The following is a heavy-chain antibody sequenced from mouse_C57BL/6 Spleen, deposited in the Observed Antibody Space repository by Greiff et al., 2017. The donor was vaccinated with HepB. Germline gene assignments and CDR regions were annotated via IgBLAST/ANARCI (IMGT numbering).Heavy chain of an antibody. CDR1: GFTFSSYA. CDR3: ARVGGNYAGFAY. J-gene: IGHJ3*01. D-gene: IGHD2-1*01. V-gene: IGHV5-4*01. CDR2: ISDGGSYT. Sequence: EVQLVESGGGLVKPGGSLKLSCAASGFTFSSYAMSWVRQTPEKRLEWVGTISDGGSYTYYPDNVKGRFTITRDNAKNNLDLQMSHLKSEDTAMYYCARVGGNYAGFAYWGQGTLVTVSA.